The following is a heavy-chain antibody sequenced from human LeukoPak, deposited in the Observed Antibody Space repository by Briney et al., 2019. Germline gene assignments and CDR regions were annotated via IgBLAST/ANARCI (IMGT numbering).Heavy chain of an antibody. CDR2: ISGSGGST. Sequence: GGSLRLSCAASGFTFSSYSMNWVRQAPGKGLEWVSAISGSGGSTYYADSVKGRFTISRDNSKNTLYLQMNSLRAEDTAVYYCAKGGDIVVVVAVVSPSYFDYWGQGTLVTVSS. J-gene: IGHJ4*02. V-gene: IGHV3-23*01. D-gene: IGHD2-15*01. CDR1: GFTFSSYS. CDR3: AKGGDIVVVVAVVSPSYFDY.